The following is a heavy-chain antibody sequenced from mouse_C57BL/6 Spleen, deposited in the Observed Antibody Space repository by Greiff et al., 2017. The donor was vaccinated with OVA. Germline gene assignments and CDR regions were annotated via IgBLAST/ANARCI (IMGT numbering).Heavy chain of an antibody. V-gene: IGHV1-69*01. D-gene: IGHD2-4*01. CDR2: IDPSDSYT. CDR3: ARRGYDYLYAMDY. J-gene: IGHJ4*01. CDR1: GYTFTSYW. Sequence: VKLQQPGAELVMPGASVKLSCKASGYTFTSYWMHWVKQRPGQGLEWIGEIDPSDSYTNYNQKFKGKSTLTVDKSSSTAYMQLSSLTSEDSAVYYCARRGYDYLYAMDYWGQGTSVTVSS.